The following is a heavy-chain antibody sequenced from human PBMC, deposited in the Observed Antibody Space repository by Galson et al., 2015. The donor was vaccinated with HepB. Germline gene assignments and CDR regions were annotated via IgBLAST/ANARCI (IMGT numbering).Heavy chain of an antibody. J-gene: IGHJ5*02. Sequence: SLRLSCAASGFTFSSYSMNWVRQAPGKGLEWVSSISSSSSYIYYADSVKGRFTISRDNAKNSLYLQMNSLRAEDTAVYYCARDSMIQTMVRGVADNWFDPWGQGTLVTVSS. CDR2: ISSSSSYI. CDR1: GFTFSSYS. CDR3: ARDSMIQTMVRGVADNWFDP. D-gene: IGHD3-10*01. V-gene: IGHV3-21*01.